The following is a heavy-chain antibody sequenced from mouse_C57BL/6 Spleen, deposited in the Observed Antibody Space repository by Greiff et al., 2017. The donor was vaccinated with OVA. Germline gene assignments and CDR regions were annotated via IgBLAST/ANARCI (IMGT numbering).Heavy chain of an antibody. CDR3: ARDRGITTVVEGFAY. CDR1: GFTFSDYY. Sequence: EVQVVESEGGLVQPGSSMKLSCTASGFTFSDYYMAWVRQVPEKGLEWVANINYDGSSTYYLDSLKSRFIISRDNAKNILYLQMSSLKSEDTATYDCARDRGITTVVEGFAYWGQGTLVTVSA. J-gene: IGHJ3*01. D-gene: IGHD1-1*01. CDR2: INYDGSST. V-gene: IGHV5-16*01.